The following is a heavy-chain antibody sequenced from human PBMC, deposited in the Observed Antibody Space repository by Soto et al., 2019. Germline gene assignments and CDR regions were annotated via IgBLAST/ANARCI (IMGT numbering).Heavy chain of an antibody. J-gene: IGHJ4*02. Sequence: GSLRLSCAASGFTFSNYAMSWVRQAPGKGLEWVSDISGSGGSTWYADSVKGRFTVSSDNSKKTLYLQMNSLRAEDTAVYYCAKEASSMWFPLDYWGQGTLVTVSS. D-gene: IGHD6-13*01. CDR2: ISGSGGST. V-gene: IGHV3-23*01. CDR1: GFTFSNYA. CDR3: AKEASSMWFPLDY.